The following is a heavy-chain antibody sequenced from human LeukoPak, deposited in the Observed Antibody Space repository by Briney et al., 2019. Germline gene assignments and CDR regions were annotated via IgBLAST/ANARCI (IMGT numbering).Heavy chain of an antibody. CDR3: ARGLELSIFDY. CDR2: IYYSGST. Sequence: PSQTLSLTCTVSGGSISSGGYYWSWLRQHPGKGLEWIGYIYYSGSTYYNPSLKSRVTISVDTSKNQFSLRLSSVTAADTAVYYCARGLELSIFDYWGQGTLVTVSS. D-gene: IGHD1-7*01. V-gene: IGHV4-31*03. J-gene: IGHJ4*02. CDR1: GGSISSGGYY.